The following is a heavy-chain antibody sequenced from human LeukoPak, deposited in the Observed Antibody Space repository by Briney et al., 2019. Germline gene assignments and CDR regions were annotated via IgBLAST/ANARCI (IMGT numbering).Heavy chain of an antibody. Sequence: GGSLRLSCAASGFTFTTYAMIWVRQAPGKGLEWVSAISGSGEDTYYADSVRGRFTISRDNSENTLSLQMNSLRAEDTAVYYCAREISRTGAFDIWGQGTMVTVSS. D-gene: IGHD3-3*02. V-gene: IGHV3-23*01. J-gene: IGHJ3*02. CDR1: GFTFTTYA. CDR3: AREISRTGAFDI. CDR2: ISGSGEDT.